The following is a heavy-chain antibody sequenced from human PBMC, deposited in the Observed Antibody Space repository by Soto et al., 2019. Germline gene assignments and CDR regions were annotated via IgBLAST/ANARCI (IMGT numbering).Heavy chain of an antibody. V-gene: IGHV3-23*01. J-gene: IGHJ4*02. CDR2: ISAGGGNT. CDR3: ADGGEWAFNFDY. D-gene: IGHD3-10*01. Sequence: GSLRLSCAASGFTFTSYAMSWVRQSPGKGLEWVSGISAGGGNTYYPDSVKGRFTISRDNSKNTLYLQMNSLRIEDTAIYYCADGGEWAFNFDYWGPGALVTVSS. CDR1: GFTFTSYA.